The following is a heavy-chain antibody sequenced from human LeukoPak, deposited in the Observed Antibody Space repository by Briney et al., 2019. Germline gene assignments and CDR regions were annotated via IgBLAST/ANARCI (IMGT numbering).Heavy chain of an antibody. Sequence: SQTLSLTCTVSGGSLSSGDYYWGWVRQPPGRGQEWVGYIYYSGSTYYNPSLKSRVTISEDTSKNQFSLKLSSVTAADTAVYYCARGYCSGGNCYRYGMDVWGQGTTVTVSS. V-gene: IGHV4-30-4*01. CDR2: IYYSGST. J-gene: IGHJ6*02. CDR1: GGSLSSGDYY. CDR3: ARGYCSGGNCYRYGMDV. D-gene: IGHD2-15*01.